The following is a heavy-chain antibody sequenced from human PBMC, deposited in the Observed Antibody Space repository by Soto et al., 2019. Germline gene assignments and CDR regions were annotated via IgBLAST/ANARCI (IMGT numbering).Heavy chain of an antibody. Sequence: SVKVSCKASGGTFSIYAISCVVQSPLQGLEWMGGIIPIFGTANYAQKFQGRVTITADESTSTAYMELSSLRSEDTAVYYCARDRYYYGSGSYYTGDYWGQGTLVTVSS. V-gene: IGHV1-69*13. CDR3: ARDRYYYGSGSYYTGDY. J-gene: IGHJ4*02. CDR1: GGTFSIYA. D-gene: IGHD3-10*01. CDR2: IIPIFGTA.